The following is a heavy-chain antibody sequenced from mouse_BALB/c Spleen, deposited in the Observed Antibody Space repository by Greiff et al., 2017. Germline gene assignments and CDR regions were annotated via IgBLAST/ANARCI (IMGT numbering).Heavy chain of an antibody. J-gene: IGHJ2*01. CDR2: IIYSGST. D-gene: IGHD2-3*01. CDR3: ARSRWLLPFDY. Sequence: DVKLQESGPSLVKPSQTLSLTCSVTGDSITSGYWNWIRQFPGNKLEWMGYIIYSGSTSYNPSLKSRISITQDTSKNQFFLQLNSVTTEDTATYDCARSRWLLPFDYWGQGTTLTVSA. CDR1: GDSITSGY. V-gene: IGHV3-2*02.